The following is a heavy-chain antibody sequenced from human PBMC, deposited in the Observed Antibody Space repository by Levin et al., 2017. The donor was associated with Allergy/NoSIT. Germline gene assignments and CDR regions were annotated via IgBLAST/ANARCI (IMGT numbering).Heavy chain of an antibody. CDR2: MYSSGNT. V-gene: IGHV4-39*01. CDR1: GGPISSSSYY. Sequence: PSETLSLTCTVSGGPISSSSYYWAWIRQPPGKGLEWIGSMYSSGNTYYSPSLESRVTISADTSKNQFSLRLSSVTAADTAVYYCASFRGFGELSYGMDGWGQGTTVTVSS. J-gene: IGHJ6*02. CDR3: ASFRGFGELSYGMDG. D-gene: IGHD3-10*01.